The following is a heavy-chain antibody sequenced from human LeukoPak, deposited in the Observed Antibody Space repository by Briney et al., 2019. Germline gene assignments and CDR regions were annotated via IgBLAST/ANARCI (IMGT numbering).Heavy chain of an antibody. Sequence: GESLKISCKGSGYSFTSYWIGWVRQMPGKGLEWMGIIYPGDSDTRYSPSFQGQVTISADKSISTAYLQWSSLKASDTAMYYCARGGYSSSWYKGGSWFDPWGQGTLVTASS. CDR1: GYSFTSYW. D-gene: IGHD6-13*01. V-gene: IGHV5-51*01. CDR3: ARGGYSSSWYKGGSWFDP. CDR2: IYPGDSDT. J-gene: IGHJ5*02.